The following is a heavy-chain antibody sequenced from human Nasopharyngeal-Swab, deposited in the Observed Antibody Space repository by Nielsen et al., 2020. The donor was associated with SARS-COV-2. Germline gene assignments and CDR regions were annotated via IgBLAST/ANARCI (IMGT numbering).Heavy chain of an antibody. V-gene: IGHV3-23*01. CDR1: GFTFSSYT. Sequence: GGSLRLSCAASGFTFSSYTMNWVRQAPGKGLEWVSTIGGSTGNTYYAASVKGRFTISRDNSKSTLYLQMNSLSAEDTAVYYCAKRYADTYGYPANFFDYWGPGTLVTASS. CDR3: AKRYADTYGYPANFFDY. J-gene: IGHJ4*02. CDR2: IGGSTGNT. D-gene: IGHD5-18*01.